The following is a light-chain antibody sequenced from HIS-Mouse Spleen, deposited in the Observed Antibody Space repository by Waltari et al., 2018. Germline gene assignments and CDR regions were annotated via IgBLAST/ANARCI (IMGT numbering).Light chain of an antibody. CDR1: SLRSYY. J-gene: IGLJ2*01. CDR2: GKT. Sequence: SSELTQDPAVSVALGQTVRITCQGDSLRSYYSSWSQQKPGQAPVLVIYGKTNRPSGIPDRFSGSKSGTSASLAISGLQSEDEADYYCAAWDDSLNGVVFGGGTKLTVL. CDR3: AAWDDSLNGVV. V-gene: IGLV3-19*01.